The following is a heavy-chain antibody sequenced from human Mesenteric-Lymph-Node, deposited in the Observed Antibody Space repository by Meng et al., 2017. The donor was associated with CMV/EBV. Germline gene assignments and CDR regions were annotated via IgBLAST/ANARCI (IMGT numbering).Heavy chain of an antibody. Sequence: YAACGFSFRRRTMNGGRQAPGEGLKWDTCITNYDNYIYYAGSMKGRFTISRDNANNTLYLQMDSLGAEDTAVYYCARTTIETAEDLWGRGTLVTVSS. CDR3: ARTTIETAEDL. CDR2: ITNYDNYI. D-gene: IGHD5-24*01. CDR1: GFSFRRRT. J-gene: IGHJ2*01. V-gene: IGHV3-21*01.